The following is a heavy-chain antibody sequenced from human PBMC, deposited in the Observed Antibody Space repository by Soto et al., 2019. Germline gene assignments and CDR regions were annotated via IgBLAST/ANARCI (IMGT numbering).Heavy chain of an antibody. Sequence: QVQLVQSGAEVKKPGASVKVSCKASGYTFPSYDINWVRQATGQGLEWMGWVNPNSGNAGYAQKFQGRVSMTWNTSISTAYMELSSLRSEDTAAYYCARGIGETDGDRGGVDYWGQGTLVTVSS. D-gene: IGHD4-17*01. CDR3: ARGIGETDGDRGGVDY. CDR1: GYTFPSYD. CDR2: VNPNSGNA. J-gene: IGHJ4*02. V-gene: IGHV1-8*01.